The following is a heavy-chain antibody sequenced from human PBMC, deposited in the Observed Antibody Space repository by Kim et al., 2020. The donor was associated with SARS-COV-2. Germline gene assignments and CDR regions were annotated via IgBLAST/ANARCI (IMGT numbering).Heavy chain of an antibody. V-gene: IGHV1-3*01. CDR1: GYIFTSYT. CDR3: AREKIRDDSSSSRYYYNDMDV. D-gene: IGHD3-22*01. Sequence: ASVKVSCRASGYIFTSYTMHWVRQAPGQRLEWMGWINAGNGNTKYSQKFQGRVTITRDTSASTAYMELSSLRSEDTAVYYCAREKIRDDSSSSRYYYNDMDVWGQGTTVTVSS. J-gene: IGHJ6*02. CDR2: INAGNGNT.